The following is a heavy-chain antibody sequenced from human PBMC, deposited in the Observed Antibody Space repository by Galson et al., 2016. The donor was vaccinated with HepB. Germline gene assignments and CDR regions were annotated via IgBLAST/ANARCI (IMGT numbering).Heavy chain of an antibody. Sequence: CAISGDSVSNINVAWSWIRQSPSRGLEWLGRTYYRSKWWHTYAVSMKSRTTINPDTFKNQFSLQLNSVTPEDTAIYYCARSYLLGRGFGSWGQGTLVTVSS. D-gene: IGHD7-27*01. V-gene: IGHV6-1*01. J-gene: IGHJ4*02. CDR3: ARSYLLGRGFGS. CDR1: GDSVSNINVA. CDR2: TYYRSKWWH.